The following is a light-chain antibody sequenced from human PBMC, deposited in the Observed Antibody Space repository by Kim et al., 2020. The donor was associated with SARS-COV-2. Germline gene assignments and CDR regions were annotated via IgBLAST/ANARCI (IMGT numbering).Light chain of an antibody. CDR1: RGSIASNY. V-gene: IGLV6-57*03. J-gene: IGLJ2*01. CDR2: EDN. Sequence: VTISCTRSRGSIASNYVQWYQQHPGSAPTTVIYEDNQRPSGVPDRFSGSIDSSSNSASLTISGLKTEDEADYYCQSYDSSNQKVFGGGTQLTVL. CDR3: QSYDSSNQKV.